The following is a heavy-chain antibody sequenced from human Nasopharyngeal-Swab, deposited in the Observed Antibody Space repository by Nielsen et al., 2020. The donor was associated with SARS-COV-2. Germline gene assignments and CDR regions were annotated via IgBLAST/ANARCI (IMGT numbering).Heavy chain of an antibody. Sequence: ASVQVSCKASGYTFTSYGISWVRQAPGQGLEWMGWISAYNGNTNYAQRLQGRVTMTTDTSTSTAYMELRSLRSDDTAVYYCARERDRMYGYNWFDTWGQGTLVTVSS. CDR1: GYTFTSYG. V-gene: IGHV1-18*01. CDR2: ISAYNGNT. J-gene: IGHJ5*02. CDR3: ARERDRMYGYNWFDT. D-gene: IGHD2-8*02.